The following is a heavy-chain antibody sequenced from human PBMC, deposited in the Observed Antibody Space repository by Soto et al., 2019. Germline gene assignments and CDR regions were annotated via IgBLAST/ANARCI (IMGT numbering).Heavy chain of an antibody. V-gene: IGHV3-23*01. J-gene: IGHJ6*02. CDR2: ISGSGGST. CDR1: GFTFSSYA. CDR3: AKAYRSSSWGYYYGMDV. D-gene: IGHD6-13*01. Sequence: PGGSLRLSCAASGFTFSSYAMSWVRQAPGKGLGWVSAISGSGGSTYYADSVKGRFTISRDNSKNTLYLQMNSLRAEDTAVYYCAKAYRSSSWGYYYGMDVWGQGTTVTVS.